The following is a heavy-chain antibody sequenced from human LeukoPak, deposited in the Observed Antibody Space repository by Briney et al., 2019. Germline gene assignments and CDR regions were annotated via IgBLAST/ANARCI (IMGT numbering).Heavy chain of an antibody. D-gene: IGHD3-22*01. V-gene: IGHV3-53*01. CDR3: ARDLYSSGYYYDY. CDR2: IYSGGST. CDR1: GFTVSSNY. Sequence: GGSLRLSCAASGFTVSSNYMSWVRQAPGKGLEWVSVIYSGGSTYYADSVKGRFTISRDNSKNTLYLQMNSLRAGDTAVYYCARDLYSSGYYYDYWGQGTLVTVSS. J-gene: IGHJ4*02.